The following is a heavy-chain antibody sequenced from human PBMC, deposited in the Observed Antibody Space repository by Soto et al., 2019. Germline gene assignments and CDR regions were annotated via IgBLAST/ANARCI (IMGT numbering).Heavy chain of an antibody. J-gene: IGHJ4*02. V-gene: IGHV3-21*01. CDR3: ARIRGEGDYFDY. Sequence: EVQLVESGGGLVKPGGSLRLSCAASGFTFSSYSMNWVRQAPGKGLEWVSSISSSSSYIYYADSVKGRFTISRDNAKNSLYLQMNSPRAEDTAVYYCARIRGEGDYFDYWGQGTLVTVSS. CDR2: ISSSSSYI. CDR1: GFTFSSYS. D-gene: IGHD3-10*01.